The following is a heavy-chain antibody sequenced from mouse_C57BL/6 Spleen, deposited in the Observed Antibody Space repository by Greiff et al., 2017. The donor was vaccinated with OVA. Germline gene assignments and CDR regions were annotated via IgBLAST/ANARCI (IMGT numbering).Heavy chain of an antibody. V-gene: IGHV2-3*01. CDR3: AKEEVDGSSSY. J-gene: IGHJ3*01. D-gene: IGHD1-1*01. CDR1: GFSLTSYG. Sequence: VKVVESGPGLMAPSQSLSITCTVSGFSLTSYGVSWVRQPPGKGLEWLGVIWGDGSTNYHSALISRLSISEENSKSQVVLKLNSLQTDDTATYYCAKEEVDGSSSYWGQGTLVTVSA. CDR2: IWGDGST.